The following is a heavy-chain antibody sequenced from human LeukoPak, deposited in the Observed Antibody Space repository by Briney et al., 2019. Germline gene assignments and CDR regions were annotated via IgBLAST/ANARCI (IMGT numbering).Heavy chain of an antibody. CDR2: IYPNGRT. CDR1: GASISSGANY. CDR3: ARASYSYDINGWVPFDY. V-gene: IGHV4-61*02. J-gene: IGHJ4*02. D-gene: IGHD3-22*01. Sequence: SQTLSLTCTVSGASISSGANYWHWIRQPAGKGLEWIGRIYPNGRTQYNPSLQSRVTIGLDNPKKQFSLKLTSVTAADTAVYYCARASYSYDINGWVPFDYWGQGTLVTVSS.